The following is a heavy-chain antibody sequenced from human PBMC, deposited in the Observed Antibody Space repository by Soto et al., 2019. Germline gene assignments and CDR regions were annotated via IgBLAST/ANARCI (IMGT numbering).Heavy chain of an antibody. Sequence: PGESLKISCKGSGYSFTSYWISWVRQMPGKGLEWMGRIDPSDSYTNYSPSFQGHVTISADKSISTAYLQWSSLKASDTAMYYCARRVRECSSTSCYYYYYGMDVWGQGTTVTSP. V-gene: IGHV5-10-1*01. CDR3: ARRVRECSSTSCYYYYYGMDV. J-gene: IGHJ6*02. D-gene: IGHD2-2*01. CDR2: IDPSDSYT. CDR1: GYSFTSYW.